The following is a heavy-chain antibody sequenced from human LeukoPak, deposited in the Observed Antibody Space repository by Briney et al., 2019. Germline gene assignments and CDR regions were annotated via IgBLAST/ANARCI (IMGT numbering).Heavy chain of an antibody. Sequence: GGSLRLSCAASGFSVSNYALSWVRQAPGKGLEWVSTITKSGDSTYYVDSVKGRFTISRDNSKNTLYLQMNSLRAEDTAVYYCAKVVYGSWRLPFDYWGQGTLVTVSS. J-gene: IGHJ4*02. D-gene: IGHD2-15*01. V-gene: IGHV3-23*01. CDR3: AKVVYGSWRLPFDY. CDR2: ITKSGDST. CDR1: GFSVSNYA.